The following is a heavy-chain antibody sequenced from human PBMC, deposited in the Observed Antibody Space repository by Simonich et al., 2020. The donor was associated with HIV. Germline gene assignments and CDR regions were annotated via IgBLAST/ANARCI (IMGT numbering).Heavy chain of an antibody. CDR1: GFTFDDYA. D-gene: IGHD3-10*01. Sequence: EVQLVESGGGLVQPGRSLRLSCAASGFTFDDYAMHWVRQVQRKGLECVSGISWNSNNTGYADSVKGRFTISRDNAKNSLYLQMKSLRTEDTALYFCAALLGRAFDIWGQGTRVTVSS. J-gene: IGHJ3*02. CDR2: ISWNSNNT. CDR3: AALLGRAFDI. V-gene: IGHV3-9*01.